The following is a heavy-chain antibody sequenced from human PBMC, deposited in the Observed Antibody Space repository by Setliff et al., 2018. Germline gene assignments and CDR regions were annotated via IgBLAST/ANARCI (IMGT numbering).Heavy chain of an antibody. CDR1: GITFSNYG. CDR3: AKVKKQLIRGFGLDY. CDR2: IRYDGSEK. V-gene: IGHV3-30*02. Sequence: PGGSLRLSCATSGITFSNYGMQWVRQAPGKGLEWVALIRYDGSEKYYADSVKGRFTISRDSSKNTLYLQMNSLRSEDTALYYCAKVKKQLIRGFGLDYWGPGTPVTVSS. J-gene: IGHJ4*02. D-gene: IGHD3-10*01.